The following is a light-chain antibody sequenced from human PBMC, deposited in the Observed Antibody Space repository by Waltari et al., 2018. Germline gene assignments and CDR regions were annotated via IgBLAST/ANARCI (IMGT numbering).Light chain of an antibody. V-gene: IGKV3-20*01. CDR1: QSVSRSY. CDR3: QQYGSSPGT. J-gene: IGKJ1*01. CDR2: GTS. Sequence: EIVLTQSPGTLSLSPGERATLSCRASQSVSRSYLAWYQQKPGQTPRLLIYGTSNRATGIPDRFSGSGSETDFTLTVSRLEPEDFAVYYCQQYGSSPGTFGQGTKVEIK.